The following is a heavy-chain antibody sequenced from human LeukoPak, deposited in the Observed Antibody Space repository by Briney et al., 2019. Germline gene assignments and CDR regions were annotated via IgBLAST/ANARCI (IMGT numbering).Heavy chain of an antibody. CDR2: IYYSGST. J-gene: IGHJ4*02. Sequence: SETLSLTCAVYGGSFSGYYWSWIRQPPGKGLEWIGYIYYSGSTYYNPSLKSRVTISVDTSKNQFSLKLSSVTAADTAVYYCARGVEVDYWGQGTPVTVSP. CDR3: ARGVEVDY. CDR1: GGSFSGYY. V-gene: IGHV4-34*01.